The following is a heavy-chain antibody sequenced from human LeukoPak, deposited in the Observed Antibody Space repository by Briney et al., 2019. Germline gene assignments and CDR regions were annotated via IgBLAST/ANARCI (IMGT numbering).Heavy chain of an antibody. CDR2: ISGSGGST. J-gene: IGHJ4*02. V-gene: IGHV3-23*01. CDR1: GFTFSSYA. D-gene: IGHD6-13*01. Sequence: PGGSLRLSCAASGFTFSSYAMSWVRQAPGKGLEWVSAISGSGGSTYYADSVKGRFTVSRDNSKNTLYLQMNSLRAEDTAVYYCAKDIAAADFFDYWGQGTLVTVSS. CDR3: AKDIAAADFFDY.